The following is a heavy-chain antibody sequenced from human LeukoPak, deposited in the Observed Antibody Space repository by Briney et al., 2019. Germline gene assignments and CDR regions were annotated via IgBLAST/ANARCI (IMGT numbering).Heavy chain of an antibody. Sequence: GGSLRLSCAASGFTFSSSAMSWVRQAPGKGLEWFSGISGSGGSTYYADSVKGRFTISRDNSKNTLYLQMNSLRAEDTAAYYCAKAGSIRFDYWGQGTLVTVSS. J-gene: IGHJ4*02. CDR3: AKAGSIRFDY. CDR1: GFTFSSSA. V-gene: IGHV3-23*01. D-gene: IGHD1-26*01. CDR2: ISGSGGST.